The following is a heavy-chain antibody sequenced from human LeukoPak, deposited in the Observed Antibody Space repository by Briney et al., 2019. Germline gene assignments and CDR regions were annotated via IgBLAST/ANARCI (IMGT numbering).Heavy chain of an antibody. J-gene: IGHJ4*02. Sequence: SLETLSLTCAVYGXPFSGYYGSWIRQPPGKGLEWIGEINHSGSTNYNPSLKSRVTISVDTSKNQFSLKLSSVTAADTAVYYCARGSQSLGYCSGGSCRAKIFDYWGQGTLVTVSS. CDR3: ARGSQSLGYCSGGSCRAKIFDY. CDR1: GXPFSGYY. CDR2: INHSGST. D-gene: IGHD2-15*01. V-gene: IGHV4-34*01.